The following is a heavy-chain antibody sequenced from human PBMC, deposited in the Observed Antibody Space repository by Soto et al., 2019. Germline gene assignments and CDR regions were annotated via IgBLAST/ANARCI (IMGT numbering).Heavy chain of an antibody. Sequence: PGGSLRLSCAVSGFTFGSYWMNWVRLIPGKGLEWVAYIKPDGSATYYVDSVKGRFTISRDNSRNTLYLQMNSLRAEDTAVYYCARGYPLSSPYFYYYMAVWGIGT. CDR1: GFTFGSYW. D-gene: IGHD3-16*02. CDR3: ARGYPLSSPYFYYYMAV. J-gene: IGHJ6*03. CDR2: IKPDGSAT. V-gene: IGHV3-7*01.